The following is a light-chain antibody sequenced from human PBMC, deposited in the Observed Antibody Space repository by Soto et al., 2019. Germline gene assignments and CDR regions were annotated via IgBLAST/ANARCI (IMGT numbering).Light chain of an antibody. V-gene: IGKV1-39*01. CDR3: QQSYSTPWT. Sequence: DIQMTQSPSSLSASVGDRVTITCRARQSISSYLNWYQQKPGKAPKLLSYAASSLQSGVPSRFSGSGSGTDFTLTISRLQPEDFATYYCQQSYSTPWTFGQGTKVEIK. J-gene: IGKJ1*01. CDR2: AAS. CDR1: QSISSY.